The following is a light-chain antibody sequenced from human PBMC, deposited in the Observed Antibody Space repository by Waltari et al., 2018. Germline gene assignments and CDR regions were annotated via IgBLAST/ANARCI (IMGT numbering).Light chain of an antibody. V-gene: IGLV2-23*01. Sequence: QSALTQPASVSGSPGQSITISCTGTSSYVGSFNLVSWYQQHPGKAPKLIISEGTERPSGLSHRCSGSKSGNTASRTISGLQADDEADDVCCSYTGSSPLYVFGTGTKVSVL. CDR3: CSYTGSSPLYV. J-gene: IGLJ1*01. CDR1: SSYVGSFNL. CDR2: EGT.